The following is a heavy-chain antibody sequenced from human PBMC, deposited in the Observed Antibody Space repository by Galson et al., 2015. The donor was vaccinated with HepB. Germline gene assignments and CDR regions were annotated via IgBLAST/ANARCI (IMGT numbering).Heavy chain of an antibody. V-gene: IGHV3-23*01. D-gene: IGHD3-3*01. CDR1: GFTFSSYA. Sequence: SLRLSCAASGFTFSSYAMSWVRQAPGKGLEWVSAISGSGGSTYYADSVKGRFTISRDNSKNTLYLQMNSLRAEDTAVYYCAKPPNYDFWSGYYSDYYYMDVWGKGTTVTVSS. CDR3: AKPPNYDFWSGYYSDYYYMDV. CDR2: ISGSGGST. J-gene: IGHJ6*03.